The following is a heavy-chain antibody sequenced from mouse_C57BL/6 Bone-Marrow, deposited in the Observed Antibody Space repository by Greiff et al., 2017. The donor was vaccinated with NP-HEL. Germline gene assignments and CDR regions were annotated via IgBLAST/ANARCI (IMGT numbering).Heavy chain of an antibody. CDR1: GFTFSDYG. D-gene: IGHD1-1*01. J-gene: IGHJ1*03. Sequence: DVKLQESGGGLVQPGGSLKLSCAASGFTFSDYGMAWVRQAPRKGPEWVAFISNLAYSIYYADTVTGRFTISRENAKNTLYLEMSSLRSEDTAMYYCARRHYYGSSYGYFDVWGTGTTVTVSS. CDR3: ARRHYYGSSYGYFDV. V-gene: IGHV5-15*04. CDR2: ISNLAYSI.